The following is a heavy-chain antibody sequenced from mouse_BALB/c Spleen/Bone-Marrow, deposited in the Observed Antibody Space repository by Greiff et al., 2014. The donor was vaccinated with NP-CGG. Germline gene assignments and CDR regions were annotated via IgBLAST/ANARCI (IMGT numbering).Heavy chain of an antibody. Sequence: VQLQQSGAELARPGASVKLSCKASGYTFTSYWMQWVKQRPGQGLEWIGAIYPGDGDTRYTQKFKGKATLTADKSSSTAYMQLSSLASEDSAVYNCARNEHYFDYWGQGTTLTVSS. V-gene: IGHV1-87*01. CDR2: IYPGDGDT. CDR3: ARNEHYFDY. J-gene: IGHJ2*01. CDR1: GYTFTSYW.